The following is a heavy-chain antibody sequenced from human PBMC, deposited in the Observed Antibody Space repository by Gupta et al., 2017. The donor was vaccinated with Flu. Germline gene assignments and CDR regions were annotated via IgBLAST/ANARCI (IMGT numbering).Heavy chain of an antibody. D-gene: IGHD3-9*01. J-gene: IGHJ6*02. CDR3: VTEGKLTDNRMQYYYGMDV. V-gene: IGHV3-74*01. CDR1: GFAFRNSW. Sequence: EVHLVESGGGLVQRGGPLRLSCAASGFAFRNSWMHWVPQAPGKGLVWVSRIKTGGSDTTYADSVKGRFTISRDNAKNTVYLQMNSLRGEDTAVYYCVTEGKLTDNRMQYYYGMDVWGQGTTVTVSS. CDR2: IKTGGSDT.